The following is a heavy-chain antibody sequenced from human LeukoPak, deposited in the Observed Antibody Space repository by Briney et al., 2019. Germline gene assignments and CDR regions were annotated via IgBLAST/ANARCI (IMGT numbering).Heavy chain of an antibody. CDR1: GGSFSGYY. Sequence: SSETLSLTCAVYGGSFSGYYWSWIRQPPGKGLEWIGEINHSGSTNYNPSLKSRVTISVDTSKNQFSLKLSSVTAADTAVYYCASRIVGATRASDYWGQGTLVTVSS. D-gene: IGHD1-26*01. CDR2: INHSGST. J-gene: IGHJ4*02. V-gene: IGHV4-34*01. CDR3: ASRIVGATRASDY.